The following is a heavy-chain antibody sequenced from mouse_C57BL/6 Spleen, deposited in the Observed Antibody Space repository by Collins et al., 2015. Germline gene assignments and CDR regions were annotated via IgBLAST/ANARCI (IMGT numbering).Heavy chain of an antibody. Sequence: QVQLQQPGAELVKPGASVKLSCKASGYTFTSYWMHWVKQRPGRGLEWIGRIDPSSGGTKYNEKFKSKATLTVDKPSSTAYMQLSSLTSEDSAVYYCASDYYSNFAWFAYWGQGTLGTVSA. CDR2: IDPSSGGT. CDR1: GYTFTSYW. V-gene: IGHV1-72*01. D-gene: IGHD2-5*01. J-gene: IGHJ3*01. CDR3: ASDYYSNFAWFAY.